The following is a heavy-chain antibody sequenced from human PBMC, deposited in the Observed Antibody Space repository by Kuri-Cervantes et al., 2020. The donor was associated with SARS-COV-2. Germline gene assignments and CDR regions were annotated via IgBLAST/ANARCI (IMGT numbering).Heavy chain of an antibody. Sequence: SETLSLTCAISGDSVSSNSAAWNWIRQSPSRGLEWLGRTYYRSKWYNDYAVSVKSRITINPDTSKNQFSLQLNSVTPEDTAVYYCARGPVIVGDTRRRVLDYWGQGTLVTVSS. CDR3: ARGPVIVGDTRRRVLDY. D-gene: IGHD1-26*01. CDR1: GDSVSSNSAA. J-gene: IGHJ4*02. CDR2: TYYRSKWYN. V-gene: IGHV6-1*01.